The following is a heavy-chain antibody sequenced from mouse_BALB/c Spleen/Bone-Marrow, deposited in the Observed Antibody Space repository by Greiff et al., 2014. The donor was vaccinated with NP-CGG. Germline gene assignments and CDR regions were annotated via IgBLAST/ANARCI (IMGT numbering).Heavy chain of an antibody. CDR1: GFNIKDTY. CDR2: IDPANGNT. CDR3: ARGYDEGFAY. Sequence: VQLQQSGAELVKPGASVKLSCTASGFNIKDTYMHWVKQRPEQGLELIGRIDPANGNTKYDPKFQGKATITADTSSNTAYLQLSSLTSEDAAVYYCARGYDEGFAYWGQGTLVTVSA. V-gene: IGHV14-3*02. J-gene: IGHJ3*01. D-gene: IGHD2-14*01.